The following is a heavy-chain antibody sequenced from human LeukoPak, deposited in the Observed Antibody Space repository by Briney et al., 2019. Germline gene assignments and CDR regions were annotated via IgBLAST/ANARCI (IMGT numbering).Heavy chain of an antibody. CDR1: GFTFSSYA. Sequence: GRSLRLSCAASGFTFSSYAMHWVRQAPGKGLEWVAVISYDGSNKYYADSVKSRFTISRDNSKNTLYLQMNSLRAEDTAVYYCARGGSGSYYYYYYGMDVWGQGTTVTVSS. D-gene: IGHD3-10*01. J-gene: IGHJ6*02. V-gene: IGHV3-30*04. CDR3: ARGGSGSYYYYYYGMDV. CDR2: ISYDGSNK.